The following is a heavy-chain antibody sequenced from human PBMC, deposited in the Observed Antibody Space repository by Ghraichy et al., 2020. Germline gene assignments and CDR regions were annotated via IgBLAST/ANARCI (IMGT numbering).Heavy chain of an antibody. J-gene: IGHJ4*02. CDR1: GGSISGYY. CDR3: ARVRPGTEKKNYFDD. Sequence: SETLSLTCTVSGGSISGYYWNWIRQPPGKGLEWIGNIFYSGNTYYNPSFKSRGTISLDTSNNQFSLRLGSVTTADTALYFCARVRPGTEKKNYFDDWGQGILVIVSS. D-gene: IGHD1-1*01. V-gene: IGHV4-59*01. CDR2: IFYSGNT.